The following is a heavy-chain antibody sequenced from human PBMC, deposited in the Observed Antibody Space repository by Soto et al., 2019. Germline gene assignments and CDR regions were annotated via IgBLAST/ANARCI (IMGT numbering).Heavy chain of an antibody. CDR2: IITIFGTS. CDR3: ARDEGLSSGLNAFDI. J-gene: IGHJ3*02. D-gene: IGHD3-16*02. Sequence: VASVKLPCKAYRGTFSSYAISWARQAPVQGLEWMGGIITIFGTSNYAQKFQGRVMITADESTSTAYMELSSVRSEDTAVYYCARDEGLSSGLNAFDIWGQGTMVTVSS. V-gene: IGHV1-69*13. CDR1: RGTFSSYA.